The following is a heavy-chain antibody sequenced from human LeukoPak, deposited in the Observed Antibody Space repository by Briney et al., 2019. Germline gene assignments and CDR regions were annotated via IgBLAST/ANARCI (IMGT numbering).Heavy chain of an antibody. V-gene: IGHV4-59*11. CDR2: IFYSGNT. J-gene: IGHJ5*02. Sequence: SATLSLTCTVSGDSITSHYWSWVRQAPGKGLEWIGYIFYSGNTNYSPSLKSRVTISLDTSKKQFSLRLTSMTTADTAVYFCARTGDYSRSTGGWFDPWGQGTLVTVSS. D-gene: IGHD4-11*01. CDR3: ARTGDYSRSTGGWFDP. CDR1: GDSITSHY.